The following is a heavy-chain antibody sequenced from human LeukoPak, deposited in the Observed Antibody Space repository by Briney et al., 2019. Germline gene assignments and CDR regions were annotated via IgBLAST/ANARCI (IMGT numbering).Heavy chain of an antibody. J-gene: IGHJ4*02. CDR1: GFTVSSNY. Sequence: GGSLRLSCAASGFTVSSNYMSWVRQAPGKGLEWVSVIYSGGSTYYADSVKGRFTISRDNSKNTLYLQMNSLRAEDTAVHYCAREGFAVAGTFFDYWGQGTLVTVSS. V-gene: IGHV3-53*01. CDR2: IYSGGST. D-gene: IGHD6-19*01. CDR3: AREGFAVAGTFFDY.